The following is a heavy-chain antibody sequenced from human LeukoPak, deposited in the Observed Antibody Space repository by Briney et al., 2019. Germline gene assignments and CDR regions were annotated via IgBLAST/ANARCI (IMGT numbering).Heavy chain of an antibody. CDR1: GFTFSSYG. J-gene: IGHJ6*02. CDR3: ARDGGYCSGGSCYSYYYYGMDV. CDR2: IWYDGSNK. V-gene: IGHV3-33*01. Sequence: GGSLRLSCAASGFTFSSYGMHWVRQAPGKGLEWVAVIWYDGSNKSYADSVKGRFTISRDNSKNTLYLQMNSLRAEDTAVYYCARDGGYCSGGSCYSYYYYGMDVWAKGPRSPSP. D-gene: IGHD2-15*01.